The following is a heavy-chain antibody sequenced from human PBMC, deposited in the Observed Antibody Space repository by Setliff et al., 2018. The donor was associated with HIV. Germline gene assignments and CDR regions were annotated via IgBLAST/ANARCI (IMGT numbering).Heavy chain of an antibody. CDR2: IWFDGTDK. J-gene: IGHJ4*02. CDR3: AKDWGGVAPLDY. V-gene: IGHV3-33*06. CDR1: GFTFSTYG. Sequence: GSLRLSCAASGFTFSTYGMLWVRQAPGKGLEWVALIWFDGTDKYYADSVKGRFTISRDNSNNTLSLQMSSLRAEDTALYYCAKDWGGVAPLDYWGQGTLVTVSS. D-gene: IGHD3-16*01.